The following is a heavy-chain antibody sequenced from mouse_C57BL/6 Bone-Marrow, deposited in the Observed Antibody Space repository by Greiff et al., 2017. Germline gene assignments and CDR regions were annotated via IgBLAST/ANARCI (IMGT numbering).Heavy chain of an antibody. CDR1: GFNIKDDY. J-gene: IGHJ1*03. D-gene: IGHD1-1*01. CDR2: IDPENGDT. Sequence: EVQLQQSGAELVRPGASVKLSCTASGFNIKDDYMHWVKQRPEQGLEWIGWIDPENGDTEYASKFQGKATITADTSSNTAYLQLSSLTSEDTAVYYCTLRAITTVRYFDVWGTGTTVTVSS. V-gene: IGHV14-4*01. CDR3: TLRAITTVRYFDV.